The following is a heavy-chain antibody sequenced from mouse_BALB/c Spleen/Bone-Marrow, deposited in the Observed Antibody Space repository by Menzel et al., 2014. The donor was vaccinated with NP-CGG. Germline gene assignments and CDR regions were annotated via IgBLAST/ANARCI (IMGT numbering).Heavy chain of an antibody. CDR2: INSNGGST. D-gene: IGHD2-1*01. CDR1: GFTFSSYG. J-gene: IGHJ2*01. V-gene: IGHV5-6-3*01. CDR3: ARGNYGNYVDYFDY. Sequence: EVQRVESGGGLVQPGGSLKLSCAASGFTFSSYGMSWVRQTPDKRLELVAPINSNGGSTYYPDSVKGRFTTSRDNAKNTLSLQMSSLKSEDTAMYYCARGNYGNYVDYFDYWGQGTTLTVSS.